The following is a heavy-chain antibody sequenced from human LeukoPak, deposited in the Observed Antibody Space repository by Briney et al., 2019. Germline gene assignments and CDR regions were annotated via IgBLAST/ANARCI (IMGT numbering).Heavy chain of an antibody. CDR2: ITGSSNSI. D-gene: IGHD3-10*01. V-gene: IGHV3-21*01. Sequence: PGGSLRLSCATSGFTFSNHDMNWVRQAPGKGLEWVLSITGSSNSIDFADSVKGRFAISRDNAKNSLFLQMDSLRVEDTAVYYCVREGSGSTHYMDVWGKGTTVIVSS. CDR1: GFTFSNHD. CDR3: VREGSGSTHYMDV. J-gene: IGHJ6*03.